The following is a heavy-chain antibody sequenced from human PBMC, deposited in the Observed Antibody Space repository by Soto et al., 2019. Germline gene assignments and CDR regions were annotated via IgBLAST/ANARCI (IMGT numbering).Heavy chain of an antibody. CDR1: DGSVSIGTYY. Sequence: QVQLQESGPGLVKPSETLSLTCTVSDGSVSIGTYYWSWIRQPPGKGLEWIGFIHYSGSTNYNPSLKRRVTMSGDTSKNHFSLKLTSVNAADTAVYYCTRGGDAYKNGHWGQGTLVTVSS. J-gene: IGHJ4*02. V-gene: IGHV4-61*01. CDR2: IHYSGST. CDR3: TRGGDAYKNGH. D-gene: IGHD2-21*01.